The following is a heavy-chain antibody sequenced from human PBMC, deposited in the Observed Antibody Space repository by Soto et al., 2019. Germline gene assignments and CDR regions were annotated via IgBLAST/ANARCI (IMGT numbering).Heavy chain of an antibody. D-gene: IGHD6-13*01. CDR2: ISNNGAHT. CDR3: ARRGYGSRWPNVYMDV. J-gene: IGHJ6*03. V-gene: IGHV3-64*01. Sequence: EAQLVESGGGLVQPGGSLRLSCAASGFTFSNYEMHWVRQAPGKGLEYVSGISNNGAHTDYAKSVKGRFTISRDNSENTLYLQMGSLRAGDMAVYYCARRGYGSRWPNVYMDVWGKGTTVTVSS. CDR1: GFTFSNYE.